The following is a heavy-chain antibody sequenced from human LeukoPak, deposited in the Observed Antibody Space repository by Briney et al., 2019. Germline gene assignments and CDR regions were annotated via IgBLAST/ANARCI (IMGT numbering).Heavy chain of an antibody. D-gene: IGHD3-22*01. CDR2: ISGSGDNT. CDR1: GFTFSSYA. CDR3: AKGSYYDSSGSFYFDY. V-gene: IGHV3-23*01. J-gene: IGHJ4*02. Sequence: GGSLRLSCAASGFTFSSYAMSWVRQAPGKGLEWVSGISGSGDNTYYADSVKGRFTISRDNSKNTLYVQVNSLGTEDTAAYYCAKGSYYDSSGSFYFDYWSQGTLVIVSS.